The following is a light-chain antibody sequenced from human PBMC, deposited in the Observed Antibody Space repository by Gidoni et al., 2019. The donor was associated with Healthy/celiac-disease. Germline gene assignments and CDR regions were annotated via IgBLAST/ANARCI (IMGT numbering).Light chain of an antibody. V-gene: IGKV1-39*01. CDR2: AAS. J-gene: IGKJ4*01. CDR3: QQSYSTRRGLT. CDR1: QSISSY. Sequence: DIQMTQSPSSLSASVGDRVTITCRASQSISSYLNWYQQKPGKAPKLLIYAASSLQSGVPSRFSGSGSGTDFTLTISSLQPEDFATYYGQQSYSTRRGLTFGGXTKVEIK.